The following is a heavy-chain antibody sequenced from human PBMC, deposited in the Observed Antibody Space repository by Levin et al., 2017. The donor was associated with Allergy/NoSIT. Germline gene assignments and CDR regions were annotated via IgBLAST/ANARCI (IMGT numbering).Heavy chain of an antibody. CDR1: GFTFSSYA. CDR3: AKEGGGRIVATLRGY. CDR2: ISGSGGST. Sequence: ETLSLTCAASGFTFSSYAMSWVRQAPGKGLEWVSAISGSGGSTYYADSVKGRFTISRDNSKNTLYLQMNSLRAEDTAVYYCAKEGGGRIVATLRGYWGQGTLVTVSS. D-gene: IGHD5-12*01. V-gene: IGHV3-23*01. J-gene: IGHJ4*02.